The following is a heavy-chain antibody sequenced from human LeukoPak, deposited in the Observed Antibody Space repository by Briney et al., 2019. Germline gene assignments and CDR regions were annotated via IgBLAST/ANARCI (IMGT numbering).Heavy chain of an antibody. V-gene: IGHV4-59*08. CDR2: IYYSGST. Sequence: SETLSLTCTVSSSSISGYYWSWIRQPPGKGLEWIGYIYYSGSTNYNSSLKSRVTISVDTSKNQFSLKLSSVTAADTAVYYCAMTGDFDYWGQGTLVTVSS. J-gene: IGHJ4*02. CDR1: SSSISGYY. CDR3: AMTGDFDY. D-gene: IGHD3-9*01.